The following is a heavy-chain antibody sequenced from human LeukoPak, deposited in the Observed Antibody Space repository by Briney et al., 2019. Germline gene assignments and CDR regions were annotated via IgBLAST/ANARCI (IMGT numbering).Heavy chain of an antibody. V-gene: IGHV3-21*01. CDR2: ISSSSSYI. J-gene: IGHJ6*04. CDR1: GFTFSSYS. Sequence: GGSLRLSCAASGFTFSSYSMNWVRQAPGKGLEWVSSISSSSSYIYYADSVKGRFTISRDNAKNSLYLQMNSLRAEDTAVYYCARGSLAVTGWDVWGKGTTATVSS. CDR3: ARGSLAVTGWDV. D-gene: IGHD2-21*02.